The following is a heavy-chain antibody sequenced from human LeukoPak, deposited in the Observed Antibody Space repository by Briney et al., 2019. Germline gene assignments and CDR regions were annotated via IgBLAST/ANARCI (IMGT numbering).Heavy chain of an antibody. CDR3: ARDPLYGSGSYYPPYGMDV. V-gene: IGHV4-39*07. J-gene: IGHJ6*02. Sequence: SETLSLTCTVSGGSISSSSYYWGWIRQPPGKGLEWIGSIYYSGSTYYNPSLKSRVTISVDTSKNQFSLKLSSVTAADTAVYYCARDPLYGSGSYYPPYGMDVWGQGTTVTVSS. CDR1: GGSISSSSYY. D-gene: IGHD3-10*01. CDR2: IYYSGST.